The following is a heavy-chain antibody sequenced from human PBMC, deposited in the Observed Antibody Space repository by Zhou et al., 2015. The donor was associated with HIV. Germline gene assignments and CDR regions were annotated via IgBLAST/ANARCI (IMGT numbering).Heavy chain of an antibody. CDR3: AKGDDTSGFYNCPLES. D-gene: IGHD3-22*01. CDR1: GFTFRTYA. V-gene: IGHV3-23*01. J-gene: IGHJ5*02. CDR2: ISGTDGSR. Sequence: EVRLSESGGGLAQPGTSLRLSCEASGFTFRTYAMTWVRQAPGKGLEWVSSISGTDGSRYYIDSVRGRFTISRDNSKNTLYLQLNSLRAEDTAVYYCAKGDDTSGFYNCPLESWGQGTLVTVSS.